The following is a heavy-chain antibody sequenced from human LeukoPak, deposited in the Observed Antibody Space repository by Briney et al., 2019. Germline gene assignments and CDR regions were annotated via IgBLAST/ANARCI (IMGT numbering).Heavy chain of an antibody. V-gene: IGHV3-23*01. J-gene: IGHJ6*03. Sequence: GGSLRLFCAASGFTFSSYAMSWVRQAPGKGLEWVSAISGCGGSTYYADSVKGRFTISRDNSKNTLYLQMNSLRAEDTAVYYCAKVAYDILTGYYIGYYYYYMDVWGKGTTVTVSS. CDR2: ISGCGGST. CDR3: AKVAYDILTGYYIGYYYYYMDV. CDR1: GFTFSSYA. D-gene: IGHD3-9*01.